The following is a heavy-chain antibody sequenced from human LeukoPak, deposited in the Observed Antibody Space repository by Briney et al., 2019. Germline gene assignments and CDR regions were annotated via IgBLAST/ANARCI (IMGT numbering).Heavy chain of an antibody. CDR1: RFTFSTYA. J-gene: IGHJ3*02. D-gene: IGHD1-1*01. CDR3: AANWNDVRSDAFDI. V-gene: IGHV3-21*01. Sequence: GGSLRLSCAASRFTFSTYAMTWVRQAPGKGLEWVSSISSSSSYIYYADSVKGRFTISRDNAKNSLYLQMNSLRAEDTAVYYCAANWNDVRSDAFDIWGQGTMVTVSS. CDR2: ISSSSSYI.